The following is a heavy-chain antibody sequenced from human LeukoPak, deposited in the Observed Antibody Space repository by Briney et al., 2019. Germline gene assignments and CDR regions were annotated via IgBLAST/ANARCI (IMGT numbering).Heavy chain of an antibody. CDR1: GYTFTGYY. D-gene: IGHD5-24*01. J-gene: IGHJ4*02. Sequence: EASVKVSCKASGYTFTGYYMHWVRQAPGQGREWMGRINPNSGGTNYAQKFQGRATMTRDTSISTAYMELSRLRSDDTAVYYCARGPDGMATIGLWFGYWGQGTLVTVSS. V-gene: IGHV1-2*06. CDR2: INPNSGGT. CDR3: ARGPDGMATIGLWFGY.